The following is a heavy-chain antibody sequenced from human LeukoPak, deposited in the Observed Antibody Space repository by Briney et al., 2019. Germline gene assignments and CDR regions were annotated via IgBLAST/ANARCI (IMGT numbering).Heavy chain of an antibody. V-gene: IGHV4-59*10. CDR3: ASGADY. Sequence: SETLSLTCAVYGGSFSGYYWSWIRQPAGKGLEWIGRIYTSGSTNYNPSLKSRVTISVDTSKNQFSLKLSSVTAADTAVYYCASGADYWGQGTLVTVSS. CDR1: GGSFSGYY. J-gene: IGHJ4*02. CDR2: IYTSGST.